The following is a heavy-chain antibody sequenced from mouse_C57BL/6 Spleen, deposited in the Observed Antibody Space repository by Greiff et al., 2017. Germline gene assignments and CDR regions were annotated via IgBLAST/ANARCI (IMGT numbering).Heavy chain of an antibody. J-gene: IGHJ2*01. D-gene: IGHD4-1*01. CDR2: ISSGSSTI. Sequence: EVMLVESGGGLVKPGGSLKLSCAASGITFSDYGMHWVRQAPEKGLEWVAYISSGSSTIYYADTVKGRFTISRDNAKNTLFLQMTSLRSEDTAMYYCARTGTGTDYWGQGTTLTVSS. V-gene: IGHV5-17*01. CDR3: ARTGTGTDY. CDR1: GITFSDYG.